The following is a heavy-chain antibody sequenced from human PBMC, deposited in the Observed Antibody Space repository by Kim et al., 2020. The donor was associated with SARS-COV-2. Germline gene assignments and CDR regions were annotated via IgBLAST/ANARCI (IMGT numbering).Heavy chain of an antibody. CDR3: ARLVSENSAVEY. CDR1: GDSISRSSNY. CDR2: INYSGNT. V-gene: IGHV4-39*01. Sequence: SETLSLXXTXSGDSISRSSNYWGWIREPPGKGLEWIGSINYSGNTYYNPSLKSRVTISVDTSKNQFSLKMRSVTAADTAVYYCARLVSENSAVEYWGQGTLVTVSS. J-gene: IGHJ4*02.